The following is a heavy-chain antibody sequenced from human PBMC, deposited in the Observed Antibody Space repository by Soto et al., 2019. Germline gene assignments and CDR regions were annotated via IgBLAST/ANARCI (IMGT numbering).Heavy chain of an antibody. D-gene: IGHD2-2*01. CDR1: GFTFRNAW. J-gene: IGHJ4*02. CDR2: IKPIADGGTA. V-gene: IGHV3-15*01. CDR3: TTVYCATTSCFAPFDF. Sequence: EVQLVESGGDLVKPGGSLRLSCVVSGFTFRNAWMSWVRQAPGRGLEWIGRIKPIADGGTAEYAAPMKGRFSLSRDDSKDTLFLHMDNLNTEETGLYFCTTVYCATTSCFAPFDFWGQGTLVTVSS.